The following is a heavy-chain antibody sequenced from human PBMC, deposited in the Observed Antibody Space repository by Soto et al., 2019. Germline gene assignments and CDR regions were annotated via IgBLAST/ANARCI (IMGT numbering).Heavy chain of an antibody. CDR1: GYTFTSHG. CDR2: ISAYNGNT. Sequence: ASVKVSCKASGYTFTSHGISRVRQATGQGLEWMGWISAYNGNTNYAQKLQGRVTMTTDTSTSTAYMELRSLRSDDTAVYYCARAGRAVAGHGVYFDYWGQGTLVTVSS. V-gene: IGHV1-18*01. D-gene: IGHD6-19*01. J-gene: IGHJ4*02. CDR3: ARAGRAVAGHGVYFDY.